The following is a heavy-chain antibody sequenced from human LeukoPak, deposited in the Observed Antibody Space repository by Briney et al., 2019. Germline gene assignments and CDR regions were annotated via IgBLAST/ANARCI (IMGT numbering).Heavy chain of an antibody. V-gene: IGHV3-33*01. CDR1: GFTFSSYG. J-gene: IGHJ6*02. CDR3: ARDQDDILTGYFDV. CDR2: VWSDGSNK. Sequence: TGGSLRLSCAASGFTFSSYGMHWVRQAPGKGLEWVAVVWSDGSNKYYTDSVKGRFTISRDNSKNTLYLQMNSLRAEDTAVYYCARDQDDILTGYFDVWGQGTTVTVSS. D-gene: IGHD3-9*01.